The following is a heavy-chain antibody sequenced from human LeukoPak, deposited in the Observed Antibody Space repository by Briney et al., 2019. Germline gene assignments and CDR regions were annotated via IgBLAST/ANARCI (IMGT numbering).Heavy chain of an antibody. Sequence: ASVKVSCKASGYTFGNYDINWVRQATGQGLEWMGWMNPNSGNKGYAQEFQGRVTMTSDTSISTAYMELSSLRSEDTAVYYCARAGGYSYGWAGFYWGQGTLVTVSS. CDR1: GYTFGNYD. D-gene: IGHD5-18*01. J-gene: IGHJ4*02. CDR3: ARAGGYSYGWAGFY. V-gene: IGHV1-8*01. CDR2: MNPNSGNK.